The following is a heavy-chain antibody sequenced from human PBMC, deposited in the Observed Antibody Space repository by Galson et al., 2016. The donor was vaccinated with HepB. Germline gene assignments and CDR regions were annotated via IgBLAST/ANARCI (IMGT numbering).Heavy chain of an antibody. CDR3: ARGFKADYFMDV. J-gene: IGHJ6*03. CDR2: INGGSGNI. CDR1: GYTFTTYA. Sequence: SVKVSCKASGYTFTTYAIYWVRQAPGQRLEWMGWINGGSGNINYSQKLQGGVTITMDTSASTAYMELSSLKSEDTAVYYCARGFKADYFMDVWGTGTTVTVSS. V-gene: IGHV1-3*01.